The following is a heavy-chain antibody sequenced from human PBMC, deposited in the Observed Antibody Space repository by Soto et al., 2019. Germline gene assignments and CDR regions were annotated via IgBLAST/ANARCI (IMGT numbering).Heavy chain of an antibody. CDR3: ARDQEVNYGKYGGTNYYYGIDV. CDR1: GDSISSGGYY. CDR2: IYYTGST. Sequence: SETLSLTCTVSGDSISSGGYYWRWIRQHPGKGLEWIGYIYYTGSTYYNPSLKSRVSISVDTSKNQFSLKLTSVTAADTAVYYCARDQEVNYGKYGGTNYYYGIDVWGQGTMVTVSS. J-gene: IGHJ6*02. D-gene: IGHD4-4*01. V-gene: IGHV4-31*03.